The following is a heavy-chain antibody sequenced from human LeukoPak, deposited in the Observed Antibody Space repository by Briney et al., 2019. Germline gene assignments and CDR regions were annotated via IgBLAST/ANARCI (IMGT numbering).Heavy chain of an antibody. J-gene: IGHJ3*02. Sequence: GGSLILSCAASGFTFSSFDMHWVRQATGKDLEWVSAIGTAGDTYYPGSVKGRFTISRENAKNSLYLQMNSLRAGDTAVYYCARGGGGADDAFDIWGQGTMVPVSS. CDR2: IGTAGDT. CDR3: ARGGGGADDAFDI. V-gene: IGHV3-13*01. CDR1: GFTFSSFD. D-gene: IGHD1-26*01.